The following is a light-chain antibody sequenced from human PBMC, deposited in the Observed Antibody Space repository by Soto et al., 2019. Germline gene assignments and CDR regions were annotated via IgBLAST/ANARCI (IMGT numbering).Light chain of an antibody. J-gene: IGKJ3*01. V-gene: IGKV3-11*01. CDR1: QSVGTY. CDR2: DAS. Sequence: EIVLTQSPATLSLSPGERATLSCKASQSVGTYLAWYQQKPGQAPRLPIYDASNKATDIPARFSASGSGTDFTLTISGLEPEDFAVYYCQQRNNWPPQFTFGPGTKVDIK. CDR3: QQRNNWPPQFT.